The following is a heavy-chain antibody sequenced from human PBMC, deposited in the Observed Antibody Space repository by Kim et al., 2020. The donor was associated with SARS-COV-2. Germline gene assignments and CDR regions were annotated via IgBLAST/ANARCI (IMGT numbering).Heavy chain of an antibody. J-gene: IGHJ4*02. Sequence: GGSLRLSCAASGFSFSTYVMSWVRQAPGKGLEWVSSVSGVGTTTYYADSVKGHFTISRDNSKSTLYLQMNAPRVEDTAVYYCTKGRMVREAYTPIFDCWGQGALVIVSS. D-gene: IGHD3-10*01. V-gene: IGHV3-23*01. CDR2: VSGVGTTT. CDR3: TKGRMVREAYTPIFDC. CDR1: GFSFSTYV.